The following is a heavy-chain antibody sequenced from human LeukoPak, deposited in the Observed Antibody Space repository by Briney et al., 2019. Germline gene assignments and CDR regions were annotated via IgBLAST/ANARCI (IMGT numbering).Heavy chain of an antibody. Sequence: GGSLRLSCAASGFSFSYYWMSWVRQAPGKGLEWVSCVSSTSSFIYYADSVKGRFTISRDNAKNSLYLQMNSLRAEDTAVYYCARDYFSRAALLGYFDLWGRGTLVTVSS. CDR3: ARDYFSRAALLGYFDL. CDR2: VSSTSSFI. CDR1: GFSFSYYW. D-gene: IGHD2-15*01. J-gene: IGHJ2*01. V-gene: IGHV3-21*01.